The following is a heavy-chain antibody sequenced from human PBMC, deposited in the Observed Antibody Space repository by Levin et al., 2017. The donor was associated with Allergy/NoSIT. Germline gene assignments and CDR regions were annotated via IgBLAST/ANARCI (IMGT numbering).Heavy chain of an antibody. Sequence: LSLTCAASGFTFSSYAMHWVRQAPGKGLEWVAVISYDGSNKYYADSVKGRFTISRDNSKNTLYLQMNSLRAEDTAVYYCARDLGWFGEWYYGMDGWGQGTTVTVSS. J-gene: IGHJ6*02. CDR1: GFTFSSYA. V-gene: IGHV3-30*04. CDR3: ARDLGWFGEWYYGMDG. CDR2: ISYDGSNK. D-gene: IGHD3-10*01.